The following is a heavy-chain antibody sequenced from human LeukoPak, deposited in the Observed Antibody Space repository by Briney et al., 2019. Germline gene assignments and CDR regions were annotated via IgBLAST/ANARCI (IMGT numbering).Heavy chain of an antibody. CDR2: ISYDGSNK. CDR1: GFTFSSYA. J-gene: IGHJ4*02. D-gene: IGHD1-26*01. Sequence: GRSLRLSCAASGFTFSSYAMHWVRQAPGKGLEWVAVISYDGSNKYYAASVKGRFTISRDNSKSTLYLQMHSLRAEDTAVYYCAREVWGIVGATTYFDYWGQGTLVTVSS. CDR3: AREVWGIVGATTYFDY. V-gene: IGHV3-30-3*01.